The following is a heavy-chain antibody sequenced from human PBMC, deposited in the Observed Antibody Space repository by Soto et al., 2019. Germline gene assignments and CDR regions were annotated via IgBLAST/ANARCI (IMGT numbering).Heavy chain of an antibody. CDR1: GGSICSYY. CDR3: ASDGGDRRFDY. CDR2: IYHTGST. Sequence: QVQLQESGPGLVKPSETLSLTCTVSGGSICSYYWTWIRQLPGKGLEWIGYIYHTGSTNYNASLQSRVTISVDTSKSQFSLKLNSVTAADTAVYYCASDGGDRRFDYWGQGTLVTVSS. J-gene: IGHJ4*02. V-gene: IGHV4-59*01. D-gene: IGHD3-10*01.